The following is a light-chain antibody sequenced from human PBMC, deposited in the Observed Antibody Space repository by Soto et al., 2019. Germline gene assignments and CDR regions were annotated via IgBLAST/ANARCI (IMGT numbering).Light chain of an antibody. J-gene: IGLJ1*01. CDR1: STEFGGYNY. CDR2: DVS. CDR3: CSYAGRDTLYV. Sequence: QSSLAQPRSVFGAPGQSVTISCTGNSTEFGGYNYVSWYQQHPGKVPKLMLYDVSKRPSGVPDRFSGSKSGNTASLTISGLQAEDEADYYCCSYAGRDTLYVFGSGTKVTVL. V-gene: IGLV2-11*01.